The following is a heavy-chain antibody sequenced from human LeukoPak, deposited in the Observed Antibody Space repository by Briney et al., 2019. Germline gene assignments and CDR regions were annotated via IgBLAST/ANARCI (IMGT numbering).Heavy chain of an antibody. CDR1: GFTFDDYA. J-gene: IGHJ3*02. Sequence: GRSLRLSCAASGFTFDDYAMHWVRQPPGKGLEWVSGLSWNSGSIGYADSVKGRFTISRDNAKNSLYLQMNSLRAEDTALYYCAKDSWGHAFDIWGQGTMVTVSS. CDR2: LSWNSGSI. CDR3: AKDSWGHAFDI. D-gene: IGHD3-16*01. V-gene: IGHV3-9*01.